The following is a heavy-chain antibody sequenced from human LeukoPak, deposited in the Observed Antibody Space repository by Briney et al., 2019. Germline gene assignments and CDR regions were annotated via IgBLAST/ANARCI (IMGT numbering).Heavy chain of an antibody. J-gene: IGHJ4*02. D-gene: IGHD3-10*01. Sequence: SVKVSCKASGYTFTSYGISWVRQAPGQGLEWMGGIIPIFGTANYAQKFQGRVTITADESASTAYMELSSLRSEDTAVYYCAIVSGVYGSGSYVLDYWGQGTLVTVSS. V-gene: IGHV1-69*13. CDR3: AIVSGVYGSGSYVLDY. CDR1: GYTFTSYG. CDR2: IIPIFGTA.